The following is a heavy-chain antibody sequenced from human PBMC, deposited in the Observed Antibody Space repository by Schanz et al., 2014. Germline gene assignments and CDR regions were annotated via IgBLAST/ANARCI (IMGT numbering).Heavy chain of an antibody. D-gene: IGHD3-10*01. Sequence: DVQLVDSGGGLVQPGGSLRLSCAASGFTVSNSYIHWVRQASGKGLEWVSAISGSGASTYYADSVKGHFTISRDNSKNTLYLQMNSLRAEDTAVYYCAKDQGSYGSGSYSYFDYWGQGTLATVSS. J-gene: IGHJ4*02. CDR3: AKDQGSYGSGSYSYFDY. V-gene: IGHV3-23*04. CDR1: GFTVSNSY. CDR2: ISGSGAST.